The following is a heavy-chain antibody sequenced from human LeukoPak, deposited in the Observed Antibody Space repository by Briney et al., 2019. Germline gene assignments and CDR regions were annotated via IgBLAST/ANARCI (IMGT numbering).Heavy chain of an antibody. Sequence: PGGSLRLSCAASGFTSTDFWMHWVRQAPGGGLVWVSRVKGDEISTLYADSVKGRFTISRDNAKNTLYLQMNSLRADDTALYYCATGPYSAFEMWGQGTMVTVSS. D-gene: IGHD2-21*01. CDR2: VKGDEIST. V-gene: IGHV3-74*01. CDR3: ATGPYSAFEM. J-gene: IGHJ3*02. CDR1: GFTSTDFW.